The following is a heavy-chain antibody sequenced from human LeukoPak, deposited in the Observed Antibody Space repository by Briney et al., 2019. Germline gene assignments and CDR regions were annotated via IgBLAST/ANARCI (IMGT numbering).Heavy chain of an antibody. J-gene: IGHJ4*02. CDR2: IHYSGST. CDR1: GDSISSSSYY. V-gene: IGHV4-39*07. CDR3: ARDWYYYDSSGYYPYFDY. Sequence: PSETLSLTCTVSGDSISSSSYYWGWIRQPPGKGLEWIGSIHYSGSTYYNPSLKSRATISVDTSKNQFSLKLTSVTAADTAVYYCARDWYYYDSSGYYPYFDYWGQGTLVAVYS. D-gene: IGHD3-22*01.